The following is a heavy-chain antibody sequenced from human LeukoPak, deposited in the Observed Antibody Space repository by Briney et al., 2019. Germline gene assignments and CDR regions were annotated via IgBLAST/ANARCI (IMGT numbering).Heavy chain of an antibody. J-gene: IGHJ6*03. D-gene: IGHD2-2*01. V-gene: IGHV4-34*01. Sequence: KPSETLSLTCAVYGGSFSGYYWSWIRQPPGKGLEWIGEINHSGSTNYNPSLKSRVTISVDTSKNQFSLKLSSVTAADTAVYYCARGKLRRDVVVPAAMMGWYYYYYMDVWGKGTTVTVSS. CDR2: INHSGST. CDR1: GGSFSGYY. CDR3: ARGKLRRDVVVPAAMMGWYYYYYMDV.